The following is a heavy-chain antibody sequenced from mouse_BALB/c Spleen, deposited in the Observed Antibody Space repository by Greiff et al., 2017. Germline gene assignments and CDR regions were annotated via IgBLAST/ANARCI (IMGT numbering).Heavy chain of an antibody. D-gene: IGHD1-1*01. CDR1: GFNIKDYY. V-gene: IGHV14-1*02. CDR2: IDPENGNT. J-gene: IGHJ3*01. Sequence: VQLQQSGAELVRPGALVTLSCKASGFNIKDYYLHWVKQRPEQGLEWIGWIDPENGNTIYDPKFQGKTSITADTSSNTAYLQLSSLTSEDTAVYYCATYYCGRGFAYWGQGTLVTVSA. CDR3: ATYYCGRGFAY.